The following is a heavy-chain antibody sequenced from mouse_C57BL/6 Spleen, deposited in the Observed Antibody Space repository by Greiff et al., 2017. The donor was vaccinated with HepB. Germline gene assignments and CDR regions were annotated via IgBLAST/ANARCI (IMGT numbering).Heavy chain of an antibody. D-gene: IGHD2-5*01. J-gene: IGHJ4*01. CDR2: INPNYGTT. CDR3: ARIYYSNWNAMDY. Sequence: VQLKESGPELVKPGASVKISCKASGYSFTDYNMNWVKQSNGKSLEWIGVINPNYGTTSYNQKFKGKATLTVDQSSSTAYMQLNSLTSEDSAVDYCARIYYSNWNAMDYWGQGTSVTVSS. CDR1: GYSFTDYN. V-gene: IGHV1-39*01.